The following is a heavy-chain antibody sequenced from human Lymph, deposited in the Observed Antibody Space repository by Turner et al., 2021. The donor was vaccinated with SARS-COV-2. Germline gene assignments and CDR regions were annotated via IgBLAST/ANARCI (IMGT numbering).Heavy chain of an antibody. CDR1: GYTFTSYY. Sequence: QVQLVQSGAEAKKPGASVKVSCKASGYTFTSYYMHWVRQAPGQGLEWMGIINPSGGSTTYAQKFQGRVTMTRDTSTSTVYMELSSLRSEDTAVYYCARDPPIQIWVDYFYYGMDVWGQGTTVTVSS. J-gene: IGHJ6*02. D-gene: IGHD5-18*01. CDR3: ARDPPIQIWVDYFYYGMDV. V-gene: IGHV1-46*01. CDR2: INPSGGST.